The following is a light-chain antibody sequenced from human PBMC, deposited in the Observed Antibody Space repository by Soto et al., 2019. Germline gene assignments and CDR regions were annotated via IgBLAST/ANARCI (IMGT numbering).Light chain of an antibody. CDR2: DAS. CDR1: QSVSSY. CDR3: QLRSNWPIT. V-gene: IGKV3-11*01. Sequence: EIVLTQSPATLSLSPGERATLSCRASQSVSSYLAWYQQKPGQAPRLLIYDASSRATGIPARFSGSGSGTDFPLTISSLEPEDFAVYYCQLRSNWPITFGQGTRLEIK. J-gene: IGKJ5*01.